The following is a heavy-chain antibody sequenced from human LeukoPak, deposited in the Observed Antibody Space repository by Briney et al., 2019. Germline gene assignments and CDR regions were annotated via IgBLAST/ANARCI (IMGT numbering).Heavy chain of an antibody. CDR1: GFTFSDYY. V-gene: IGHV3-11*06. CDR2: IRSRSSYT. D-gene: IGHD4-17*01. CDR3: ARVADGYGDYSLFDY. J-gene: IGHJ4*02. Sequence: GGSLRLSCAASGFTFSDYYMSWIRQAPGEGLEWISYIRSRSSYTNYADSVKGRFTISRDDAENSLYLQMNSLRAEDTAVYYCARVADGYGDYSLFDYWGQGTLVTVSS.